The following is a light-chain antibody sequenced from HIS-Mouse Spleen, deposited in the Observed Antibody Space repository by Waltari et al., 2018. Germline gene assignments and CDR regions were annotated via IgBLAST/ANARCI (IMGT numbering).Light chain of an antibody. V-gene: IGLV3-21*03. CDR1: HTGRKS. CDR2: DDS. CDR3: QVWDSSSDHWV. J-gene: IGLJ3*02. Sequence: SYVLTQPPPVSVAPGKTARIPCGGNHTGRKSVPWYQQKPGQAPVLVVYDDSDRPSGIPERFSGANSGNTATLTISRVEAGDEADYYCQVWDSSSDHWVFGGGTKLTVL.